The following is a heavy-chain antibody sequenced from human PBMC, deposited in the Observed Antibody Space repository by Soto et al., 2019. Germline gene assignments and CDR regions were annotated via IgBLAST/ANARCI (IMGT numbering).Heavy chain of an antibody. J-gene: IGHJ5*02. CDR1: GFTFSNYW. D-gene: IGHD2-21*01. CDR2: IKEDGSER. V-gene: IGHV3-7*01. Sequence: GGSLRLSCAASGFTFSNYWMRWVRQAPGKGLEWVANIKEDGSERNYVDSVKGRFTISRDNAENSLYLQMNSLRAEDTAVYYCASARHIGPWGQGTLVTVSS. CDR3: ASARHIGP.